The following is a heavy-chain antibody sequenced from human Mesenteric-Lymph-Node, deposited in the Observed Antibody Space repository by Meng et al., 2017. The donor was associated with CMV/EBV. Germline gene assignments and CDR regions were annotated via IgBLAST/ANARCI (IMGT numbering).Heavy chain of an antibody. CDR2: IYSGGSST. CDR3: AKHGAGSSSIDY. V-gene: IGHV3-23*03. CDR1: GFTLNSHT. D-gene: IGHD6-6*01. Sequence: GGSLRLSCAASGFTLNSHTMAWVRQAPGKGLEWVSVIYSGGSSTYYADSVKGRFTISRDNSKNTLYLQMNSLRAEDTAVYYCAKHGAGSSSIDYWGQGTLVTVSS. J-gene: IGHJ4*02.